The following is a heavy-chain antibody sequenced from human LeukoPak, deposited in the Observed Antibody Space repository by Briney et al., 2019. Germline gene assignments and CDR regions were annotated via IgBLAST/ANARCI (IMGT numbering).Heavy chain of an antibody. V-gene: IGHV3-7*01. CDR2: IKQDGSEK. CDR1: GFTFSSYW. CDR3: AREHYDFWSGYYDY. J-gene: IGHJ4*02. D-gene: IGHD3-3*01. Sequence: GGCLRLSCAASGFTFSSYWMSWVRQAPGKGLEWVANIKQDGSEKYYVDSVKGRFTISRDNAKNSLYLQMNSLRAEDTAVYYCAREHYDFWSGYYDYWGQGTLVTVSS.